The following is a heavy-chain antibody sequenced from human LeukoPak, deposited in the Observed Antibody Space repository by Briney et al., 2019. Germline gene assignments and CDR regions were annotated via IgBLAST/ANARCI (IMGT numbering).Heavy chain of an antibody. CDR2: ISGSGGST. V-gene: IGHV3-23*01. Sequence: PGGSLRLSCAASGFTFSAYAINWVRQAPGKGLEWVSAISGSGGSTYYADSVKGRFTISRDNSKNTLYLQMNSLRAEDTAVYYCAKVCYDYVWGSYRPHLYYFDYWGQGTLVTVSS. CDR1: GFTFSAYA. CDR3: AKVCYDYVWGSYRPHLYYFDY. D-gene: IGHD3-16*02. J-gene: IGHJ4*02.